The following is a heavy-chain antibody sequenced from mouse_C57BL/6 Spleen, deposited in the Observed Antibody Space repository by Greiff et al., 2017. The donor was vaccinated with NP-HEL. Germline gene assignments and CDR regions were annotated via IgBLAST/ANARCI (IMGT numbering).Heavy chain of an antibody. J-gene: IGHJ3*01. Sequence: VQLQQSGTVLARPGASVKMSCKTSGYTFTSYWMHWVKQRPGQGLEWIGAIYPVNSDTSYNQKFKGKAKLTAVTSASTAYMELSSLTNEDSAVYYCTRGDYDYDAGWFAYWGQGTLVTVSA. D-gene: IGHD2-4*01. CDR3: TRGDYDYDAGWFAY. V-gene: IGHV1-5*01. CDR1: GYTFTSYW. CDR2: IYPVNSDT.